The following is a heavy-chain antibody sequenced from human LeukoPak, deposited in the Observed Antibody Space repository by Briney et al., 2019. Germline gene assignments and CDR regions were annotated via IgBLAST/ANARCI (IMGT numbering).Heavy chain of an antibody. CDR1: GFTFSAYG. CDR2: MSGDAGRT. CDR3: AKVKYGSGSYYIPDY. J-gene: IGHJ4*02. D-gene: IGHD3-10*01. Sequence: PGGSLRLSCVGSGFTFSAYGMTWVRQAPGKGLEWVSAMSGDAGRTFYADSVKGRFTISRDNSKNTLYLQMNSLRAEDTAVYYCAKVKYGSGSYYIPDYWGQGTLVTVSS. V-gene: IGHV3-23*01.